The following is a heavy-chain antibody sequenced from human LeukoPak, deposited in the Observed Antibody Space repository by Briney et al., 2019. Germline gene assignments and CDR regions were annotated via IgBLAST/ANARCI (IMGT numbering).Heavy chain of an antibody. Sequence: SETLSLTCTVSGGSISSYYWSWIRQPPGKGLEWIGSIYYSGSTYYNPSLKSRVTISVDTSKNQFSLKLSSVTAADTAVYYCATGDYWGQGTLVTVSS. D-gene: IGHD1-14*01. CDR2: IYYSGST. V-gene: IGHV4-59*05. CDR1: GGSISSYY. CDR3: ATGDY. J-gene: IGHJ4*02.